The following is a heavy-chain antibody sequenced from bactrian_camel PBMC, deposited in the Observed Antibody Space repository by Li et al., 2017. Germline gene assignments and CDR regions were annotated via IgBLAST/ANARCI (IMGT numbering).Heavy chain of an antibody. CDR2: ITTGLRDP. J-gene: IGHJ4*01. CDR1: RITYSPYC. V-gene: IGHV3S1*01. Sequence: HVQLVESGGGSVQTGGALRLSCAASRITYSPYCMAWFQQVPGKEREGVATITTGLRDPWYADSVKGRFTISRDNRENALYLLLNSLQPEDTAIYYCAAKRTNWCGRLLGPDEYDHWGQGTQVTVS. D-gene: IGHD7*01. CDR3: AAKRTNWCGRLLGPDEYDH.